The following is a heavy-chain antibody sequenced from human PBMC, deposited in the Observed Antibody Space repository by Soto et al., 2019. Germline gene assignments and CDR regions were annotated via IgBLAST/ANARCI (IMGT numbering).Heavy chain of an antibody. V-gene: IGHV3-30-3*01. D-gene: IGHD3-22*01. CDR1: GFTFSSYA. Sequence: GGSLRLSCAASGFTFSSYAMHWVRQAPGKGLEWVAVISYDGSNKYYADSVKGRFTISRDNSKNTLYLQMNSLRAEDTAVYYCARGGDPITMIVAFDYWGQGTLVTVSS. CDR3: ARGGDPITMIVAFDY. J-gene: IGHJ4*02. CDR2: ISYDGSNK.